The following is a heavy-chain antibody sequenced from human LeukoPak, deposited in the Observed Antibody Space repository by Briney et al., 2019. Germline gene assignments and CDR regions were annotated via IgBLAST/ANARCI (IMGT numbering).Heavy chain of an antibody. CDR2: INPNSGGT. CDR3: ARDPKPSYSSSWYES. J-gene: IGHJ5*02. Sequence: ASVKVSCKASGYTFTGYYMHWVRQAPGQGLEWMGWINPNSGGTNYAQKFQGTVTMTRDTSISTAYMELSRLRSDDTAVYYCARDPKPSYSSSWYESWGQGTLVTVSS. V-gene: IGHV1-2*02. CDR1: GYTFTGYY. D-gene: IGHD6-13*01.